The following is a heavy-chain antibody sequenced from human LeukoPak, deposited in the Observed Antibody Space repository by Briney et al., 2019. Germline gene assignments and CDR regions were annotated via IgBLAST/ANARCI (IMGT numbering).Heavy chain of an antibody. V-gene: IGHV3-23*01. CDR3: AKGELHFNTCSFDY. D-gene: IGHD1-26*01. CDR2: ISGSGGST. Sequence: GGSLRLSCAASGFTFSSYAMSWVRQAPGKGLEWVSAISGSGGSTYYADSVKGRFTISRDNSRNTLYLQMDSLKTEDTAVYYCAKGELHFNTCSFDYWGQGTLVTVSS. CDR1: GFTFSSYA. J-gene: IGHJ4*02.